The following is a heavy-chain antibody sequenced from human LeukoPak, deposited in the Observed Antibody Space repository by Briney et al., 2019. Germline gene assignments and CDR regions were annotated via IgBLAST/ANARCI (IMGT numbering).Heavy chain of an antibody. J-gene: IGHJ3*02. CDR2: IYYSGST. Sequence: SETLSLTCTVSGGSISSYYWSWIRQPPGKGLEWIGCIYYSGSTNYNPSLKSRVTISVDTSKNQFSLKLSSVTAADTAVYYCARQGGIFKDAFDIWGQGTMVTVSS. CDR3: ARQGGIFKDAFDI. CDR1: GGSISSYY. V-gene: IGHV4-59*08.